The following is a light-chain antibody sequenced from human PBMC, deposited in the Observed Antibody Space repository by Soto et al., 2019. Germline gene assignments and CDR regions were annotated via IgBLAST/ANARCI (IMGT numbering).Light chain of an antibody. Sequence: VLTQSPATLSLSPGDSATLSCRASQSVSSYLAWYQQKTGQAPRLFIYGESSRATGIPDRLSGSGSGTDLNLTISRLEPEDFAVYYCQQYGSSPWTCGQGTKVDIK. V-gene: IGKV3-20*01. CDR1: QSVSSY. J-gene: IGKJ1*01. CDR3: QQYGSSPWT. CDR2: GES.